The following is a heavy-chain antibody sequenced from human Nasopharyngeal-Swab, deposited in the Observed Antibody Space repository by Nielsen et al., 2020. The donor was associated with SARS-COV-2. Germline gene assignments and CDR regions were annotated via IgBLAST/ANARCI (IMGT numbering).Heavy chain of an antibody. D-gene: IGHD3-3*01. CDR3: ARDRPDYDFWSGYSSYYYYYMDV. CDR1: GFPFSSYG. CDR2: ISYDGSNK. J-gene: IGHJ6*03. Sequence: LSLTCAASGFPFSSYGMHWVRQAPGKGLEWVAVISYDGSNKYYADSVKGRFTISRDNSKNTLYLQMNSLRAEDTAVYYCARDRPDYDFWSGYSSYYYYYMDVWGKGTTVTVSS. V-gene: IGHV3-30*03.